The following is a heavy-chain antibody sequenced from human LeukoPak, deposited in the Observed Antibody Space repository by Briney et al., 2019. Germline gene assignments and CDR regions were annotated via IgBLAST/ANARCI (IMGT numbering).Heavy chain of an antibody. D-gene: IGHD2-2*01. CDR3: ARVPVIHCSSTSCYPQWGHYYMDV. CDR1: GYALTELS. V-gene: IGHV1-24*01. J-gene: IGHJ6*03. CDR2: FDPVDGET. Sequence: GASVKVSCKVSGYALTELSIHWVRRAPGKGLEWMGGFDPVDGETIYAQKFQGRVTMTRNTSISTAYMELSSLRSEDTAVYYCARVPVIHCSSTSCYPQWGHYYMDVWGKGTTVTVSS.